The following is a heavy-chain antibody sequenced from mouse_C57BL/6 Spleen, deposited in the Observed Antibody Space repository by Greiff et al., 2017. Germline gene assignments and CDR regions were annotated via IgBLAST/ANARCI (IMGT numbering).Heavy chain of an antibody. CDR3: ASGGDYSNYVLFAY. D-gene: IGHD2-5*01. CDR1: GFSLTSYG. Sequence: VHLVESGPGLVAPSQSLSITCTVSGFSLTSYGVDWVRQSPGKGLEWLGVIWGVGSTNYNSALKSRLIISKDNSKSQVFLKMNSLQTDDTAMYYCASGGDYSNYVLFAYWGQGTLVTVSA. CDR2: IWGVGST. J-gene: IGHJ3*01. V-gene: IGHV2-6*01.